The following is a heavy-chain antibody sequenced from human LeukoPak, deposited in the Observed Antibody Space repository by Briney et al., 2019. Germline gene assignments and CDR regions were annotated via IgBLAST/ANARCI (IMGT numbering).Heavy chain of an antibody. Sequence: GGSLRLSCAASGFTFSSCGFNWVRQAPGKGLEWVSSIGPTGTDRYYADSVRGRFTISRDNAKNSMYLQMDSLRDEDTAVYYCATETIGRHYDYWGQGTLFTVSS. V-gene: IGHV3-21*01. D-gene: IGHD1-14*01. J-gene: IGHJ4*02. CDR2: IGPTGTDR. CDR1: GFTFSSCG. CDR3: ATETIGRHYDY.